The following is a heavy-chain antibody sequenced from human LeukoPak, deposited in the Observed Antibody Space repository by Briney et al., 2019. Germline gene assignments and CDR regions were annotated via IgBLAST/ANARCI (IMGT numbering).Heavy chain of an antibody. D-gene: IGHD3-22*01. CDR1: GFTFDDYA. V-gene: IGHV3-9*01. J-gene: IGHJ4*02. CDR2: ISWNSGSI. Sequence: PGRSLRLSCAASGFTFDDYAMHWVRQAPGKGLEWDSGISWNSGSIGYADSVKGRFTISRDNAKNPLYLQMNSLRAEDTALYYCAKDMGNYYDSSGYAFDYWGQGTLVTVSS. CDR3: AKDMGNYYDSSGYAFDY.